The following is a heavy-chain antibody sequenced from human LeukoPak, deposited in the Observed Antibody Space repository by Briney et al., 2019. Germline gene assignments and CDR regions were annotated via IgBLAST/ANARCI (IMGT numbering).Heavy chain of an antibody. CDR2: ISSSSSYI. V-gene: IGHV3-21*01. CDR3: ARMGTLNWFDP. D-gene: IGHD7-27*01. J-gene: IGHJ5*02. Sequence: GGSLRLSCAASGFTFSSYGMNWVRQAPGKGLEWVSSISSSSSYIYYADSVKGRFTISRDNAKNSLYLQMNSLRAEDTAVYYCARMGTLNWFDPWGQGTLVTVSS. CDR1: GFTFSSYG.